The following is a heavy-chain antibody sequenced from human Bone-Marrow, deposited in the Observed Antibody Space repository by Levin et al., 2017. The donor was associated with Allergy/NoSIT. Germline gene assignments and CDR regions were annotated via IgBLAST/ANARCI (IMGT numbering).Heavy chain of an antibody. CDR1: GFTFSSYW. D-gene: IGHD5-12*01. Sequence: GESLKISCAASGFTFSSYWMSWVRQAPGKGLEWVANIKQDGSEKYYVDSVKGRFTISRDNAKNSLYLQMNSLRAEDTAVYYCARDPGYSGYDALDYWGQGTLVTVSS. J-gene: IGHJ4*02. V-gene: IGHV3-7*01. CDR2: IKQDGSEK. CDR3: ARDPGYSGYDALDY.